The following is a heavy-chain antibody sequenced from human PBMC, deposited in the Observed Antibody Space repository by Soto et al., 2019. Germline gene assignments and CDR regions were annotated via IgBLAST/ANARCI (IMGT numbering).Heavy chain of an antibody. D-gene: IGHD3-22*01. CDR2: VYYSGNT. CDR3: ARQNWLDTTGYVVGHDYHGLDV. V-gene: IGHV4-59*01. Sequence: SETLSLTCTVSGGSISCYYWSWIRQPPSKGLEWLGNVYYSGNTNYNPSFQSRVTISVHTSNKWFALKLSSVTAADTAVYYCARQNWLDTTGYVVGHDYHGLDVWGQGTTVTVSS. CDR1: GGSISCYY. J-gene: IGHJ6*02.